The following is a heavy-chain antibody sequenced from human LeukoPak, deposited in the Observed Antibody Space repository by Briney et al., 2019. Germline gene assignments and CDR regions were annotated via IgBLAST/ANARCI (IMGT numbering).Heavy chain of an antibody. Sequence: SETLSLTCTVSGGSISNYYWSWIRQPPGKGLEWIGYIYYSGSTNYNPSLKSRVTISVGTSKNQFSLKPNSVTAAGTAVYYCARGGYYGSGNDFRFDPWGQGTLVTVSS. V-gene: IGHV4-59*01. CDR3: ARGGYYGSGNDFRFDP. CDR2: IYYSGST. J-gene: IGHJ5*02. D-gene: IGHD3-10*01. CDR1: GGSISNYY.